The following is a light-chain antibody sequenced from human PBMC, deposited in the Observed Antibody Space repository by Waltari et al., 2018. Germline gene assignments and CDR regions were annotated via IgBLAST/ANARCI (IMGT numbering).Light chain of an antibody. CDR1: QSVSVY. CDR2: DAS. J-gene: IGKJ4*01. V-gene: IGKV3-11*01. Sequence: EIVLTQSPATLSLSPGERATLSCRASQSVSVYLAWDQQKPGQAPRLLIFDASSRATGIPARFSGSGSGTDFTLTISSLEPEDFAVYYCQQRSNGLTFGGGTRVEIK. CDR3: QQRSNGLT.